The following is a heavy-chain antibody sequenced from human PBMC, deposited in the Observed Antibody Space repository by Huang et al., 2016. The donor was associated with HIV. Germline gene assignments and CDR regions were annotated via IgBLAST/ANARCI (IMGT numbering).Heavy chain of an antibody. Sequence: QVHLQQWGAGLLKPSETLTLTCAVSGASFTGHYWTWIRQTPGKGLEWIGEINDSGANIYKPSLESRVTMSIDRSKKQFALRLSSMTAADTAVYYCARQWVLLDYLMGMDVWGQGTTVIVSS. CDR3: ARQWVLLDYLMGMDV. CDR2: INDSGAN. V-gene: IGHV4-34*01. D-gene: IGHD3-3*01. J-gene: IGHJ6*02. CDR1: GASFTGHY.